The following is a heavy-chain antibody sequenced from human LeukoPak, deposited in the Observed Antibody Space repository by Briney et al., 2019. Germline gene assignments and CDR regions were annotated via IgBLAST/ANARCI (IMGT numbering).Heavy chain of an antibody. J-gene: IGHJ4*02. V-gene: IGHV3-23*01. CDR2: ISGSGGST. CDR1: GFTFSSYW. CDR3: AKDEIGSSSGWSNFDY. Sequence: PGGSLRLSCAASGFTFSSYWMSWVRQAPGKGLEWVSGISGSGGSTYYADSVKGRFTISRDNSKNTLYLQMNSLRAEDTAVYYCAKDEIGSSSGWSNFDYWGQGTLVTVSS. D-gene: IGHD6-19*01.